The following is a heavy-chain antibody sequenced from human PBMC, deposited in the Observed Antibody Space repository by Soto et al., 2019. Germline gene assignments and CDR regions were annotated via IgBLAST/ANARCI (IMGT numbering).Heavy chain of an antibody. CDR1: GFTVSSNY. J-gene: IGHJ4*02. V-gene: IGHV3-53*05. CDR2: IYSGGST. D-gene: IGHD2-15*01. Sequence: GGSLRLSCAASGFTVSSNYMSWVRQAPGKGLEWVSVIYSGGSTYYADSVKGRFTISRDNSKNTLYLQMNSLRAEDTAVYYCARVYCSGGGCYSIDYWGQGTLVTVSS. CDR3: ARVYCSGGGCYSIDY.